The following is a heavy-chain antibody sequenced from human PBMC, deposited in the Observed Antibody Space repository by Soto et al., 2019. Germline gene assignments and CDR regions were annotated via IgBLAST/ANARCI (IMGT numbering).Heavy chain of an antibody. Sequence: QVQLVESGGGVVQPGRSLRLSCAASGFTFSSYAMHWVRQAPGKGLEWVAVISYDGSNKYYADSVKGRFTISRDNSKNTLYLQMNSLRAEDTAVYYCARSSYSNYVFGYWGQGTLVTVSS. D-gene: IGHD4-4*01. J-gene: IGHJ4*02. CDR3: ARSSYSNYVFGY. CDR1: GFTFSSYA. CDR2: ISYDGSNK. V-gene: IGHV3-30-3*01.